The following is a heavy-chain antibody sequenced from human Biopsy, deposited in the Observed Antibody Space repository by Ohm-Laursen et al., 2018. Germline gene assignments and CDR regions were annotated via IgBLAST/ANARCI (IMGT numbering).Heavy chain of an antibody. V-gene: IGHV1-2*02. D-gene: IGHD2-15*01. J-gene: IGHJ1*01. CDR1: GCTFTGQY. Sequence: ASVKVSCNASGCTFTGQYLHWVRQVPGQGLEWMGWINPHSGTTKFAQDFQGRVTMTRDTSITTAYMELRRLRSDDTAVYYCAKGQDLRGGAEYFQHWGQGALVTVSS. CDR3: AKGQDLRGGAEYFQH. CDR2: INPHSGTT.